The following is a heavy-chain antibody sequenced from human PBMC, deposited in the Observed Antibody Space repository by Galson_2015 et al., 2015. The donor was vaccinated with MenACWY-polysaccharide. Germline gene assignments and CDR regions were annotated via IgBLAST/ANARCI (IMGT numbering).Heavy chain of an antibody. J-gene: IGHJ4*02. CDR2: ISWNSGSI. V-gene: IGHV3-9*01. D-gene: IGHD6-13*01. CDR1: GYTGDDNA. CDR3: AKAIAAASFDY. Sequence: SRRPSCAAYGYTGDDNAMHWVRQAPGKGLEWVSGISWNSGSIGYADSVKGRFTISRDNAKNSLYLQMNSLRAEDTAMYYCAKAIAAASFDYSGQGTLVTVSS.